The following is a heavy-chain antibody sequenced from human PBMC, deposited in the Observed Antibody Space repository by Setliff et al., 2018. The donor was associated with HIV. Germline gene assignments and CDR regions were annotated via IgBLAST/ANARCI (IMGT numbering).Heavy chain of an antibody. CDR3: AREPHELRYFDL. V-gene: IGHV3-21*01. Sequence: KPGGSLRLSCAASGLTFSSYTMNWVRQAPGKGLEWVSSISSSSSYIYYADSVRGRFTISRDNAKNSLYLQMNSLRAEDTAVYYCAREPHELRYFDLWGQGTMVTVS. CDR1: GLTFSSYT. D-gene: IGHD3-9*01. CDR2: ISSSSSYI. J-gene: IGHJ3*01.